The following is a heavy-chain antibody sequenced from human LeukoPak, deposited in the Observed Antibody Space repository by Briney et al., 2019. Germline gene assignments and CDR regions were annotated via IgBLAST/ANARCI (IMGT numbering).Heavy chain of an antibody. Sequence: ASVKVSCKASGYTFTGYYMHWVRRAPGQGLEWMGWINPNSGGTNYAQKFQGRVTMTRDTSISTAYMELSRLRSDDTAVYYCARSPRSLYCTNGVCHYLHYFDYWGQGTLVTVSS. CDR1: GYTFTGYY. J-gene: IGHJ4*02. CDR3: ARSPRSLYCTNGVCHYLHYFDY. CDR2: INPNSGGT. V-gene: IGHV1-2*02. D-gene: IGHD2-8*01.